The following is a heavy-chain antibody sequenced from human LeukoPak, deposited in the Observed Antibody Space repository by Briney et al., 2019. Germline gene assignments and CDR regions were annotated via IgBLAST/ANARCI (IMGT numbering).Heavy chain of an antibody. Sequence: ASVKVSCKASGYTFTGYFMHWVRQAPGQGLEWMGRINPNSGGTNYIKKFQGRVSMTRDTSISTAYMELSRLKSDDTAVYYCAREGNLYGDGFDIWGQGTMVTVSS. V-gene: IGHV1-2*02. CDR2: INPNSGGT. J-gene: IGHJ3*02. D-gene: IGHD2-8*01. CDR3: AREGNLYGDGFDI. CDR1: GYTFTGYF.